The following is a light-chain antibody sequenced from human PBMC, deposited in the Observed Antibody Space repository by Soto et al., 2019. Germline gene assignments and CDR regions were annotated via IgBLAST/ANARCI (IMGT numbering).Light chain of an antibody. CDR3: QQRSVWPIT. CDR1: QSVSSN. Sequence: EIVMTQSPATLSVSPGERATLSCRASQSVSSNLAWYQQKPGQAPRLLIYDASTRATGIPARFSGSGSGTDFTLTVSSLEPEDFVLYFCQQRSVWPITFGHGTLLEIK. J-gene: IGKJ5*01. CDR2: DAS. V-gene: IGKV3-11*01.